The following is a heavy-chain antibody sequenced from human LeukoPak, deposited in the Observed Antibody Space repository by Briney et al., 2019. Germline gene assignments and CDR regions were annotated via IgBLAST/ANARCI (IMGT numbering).Heavy chain of an antibody. J-gene: IGHJ6*03. Sequence: ASVKVSCKASGYTFTSYDINWVRQATGQGLEWMGWTNPNSGNTGYAQKFQGRVTMTRNTSISTAYMELSSLRSEDTAVYYCARGSVLLRYFDWLFPEPNGYYYYMDVWGKGTTVTISS. V-gene: IGHV1-8*01. CDR3: ARGSVLLRYFDWLFPEPNGYYYYMDV. D-gene: IGHD3-9*01. CDR2: TNPNSGNT. CDR1: GYTFTSYD.